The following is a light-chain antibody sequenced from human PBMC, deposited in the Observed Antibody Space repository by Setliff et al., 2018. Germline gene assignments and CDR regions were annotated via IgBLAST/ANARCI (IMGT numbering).Light chain of an antibody. CDR1: SSDVGGYNY. CDR2: EVS. J-gene: IGLJ2*01. V-gene: IGLV2-8*01. Sequence: QSALTQPPSASGSPGQSATISCTGTSSDVGGYNYVSWYQQHPGKAPKLMIYEVSKRPSGVPDRFSGSKSGNTASLTVSGLQAEDEADYYCSSYAGSNVVVFGGGTKVTVL. CDR3: SSYAGSNVVV.